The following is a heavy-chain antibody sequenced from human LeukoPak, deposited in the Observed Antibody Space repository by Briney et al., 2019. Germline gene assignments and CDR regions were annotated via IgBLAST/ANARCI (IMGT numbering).Heavy chain of an antibody. CDR3: ARQGAAGKYYYYYMDV. Sequence: SLLIFCRAAADSSISYYNICGLQLPGGNVLWMGIIFPGDCSTRYSPSFQGQVTVSADKSISTAYLQWSSLRASDTAIYYCARQGAAGKYYYYYMDVWGKGTTVTVSS. J-gene: IGHJ6*03. V-gene: IGHV5-51*01. CDR1: ADSSISYY. CDR2: IFPGDCST. D-gene: IGHD6-13*01.